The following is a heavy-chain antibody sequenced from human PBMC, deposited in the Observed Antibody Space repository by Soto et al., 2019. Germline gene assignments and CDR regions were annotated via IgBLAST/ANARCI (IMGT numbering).Heavy chain of an antibody. Sequence: ELQLVESGGGLVQPGGSLRLSCAASGFTFSNYWMHWVRQAPGKGLVWVSRINNDGSSTSYADSVKGRFTNSRDNAKNTLYLQMNSLRAEDTAVYYCARDGRAAAGTRVAYWGQGTLVTVSS. CDR2: INNDGSST. D-gene: IGHD6-13*01. CDR3: ARDGRAAAGTRVAY. J-gene: IGHJ4*02. CDR1: GFTFSNYW. V-gene: IGHV3-74*01.